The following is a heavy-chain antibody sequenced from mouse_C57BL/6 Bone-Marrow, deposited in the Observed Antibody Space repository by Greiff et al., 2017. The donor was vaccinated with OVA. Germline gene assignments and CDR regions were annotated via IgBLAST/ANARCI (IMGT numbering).Heavy chain of an antibody. CDR2: ISYDGSN. CDR1: GYSITSGYY. J-gene: IGHJ2*01. D-gene: IGHD1-1*01. Sequence: EVKLQESGPGLVKPSQSLSLTCSVTGYSITSGYYWNWIRQFPGNKLEWMGYISYDGSNNYNPSLKNRISITRDTSKNQFFLKLNSVTTEDTATYYGARDRGNYYGSSSYFDYWGQGTTLTVSS. V-gene: IGHV3-6*01. CDR3: ARDRGNYYGSSSYFDY.